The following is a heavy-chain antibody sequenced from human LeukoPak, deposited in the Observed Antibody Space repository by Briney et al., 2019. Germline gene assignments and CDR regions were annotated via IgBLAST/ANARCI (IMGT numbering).Heavy chain of an antibody. CDR3: ARAGGNYYDSSGYDFDI. V-gene: IGHV1-69*13. CDR2: IIPIFGTA. J-gene: IGHJ3*02. D-gene: IGHD3-22*01. Sequence: SVKVSCKASGGTFSSYAISWVRQAPGQGLEWMGGIIPIFGTANYAQKFQGRVTITADESTSTAYMELSSLRSEDTAVYYCARAGGNYYDSSGYDFDIWGQGTMVTVSS. CDR1: GGTFSSYA.